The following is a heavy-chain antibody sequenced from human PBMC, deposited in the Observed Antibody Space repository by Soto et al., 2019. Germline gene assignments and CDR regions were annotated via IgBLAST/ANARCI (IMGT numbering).Heavy chain of an antibody. CDR3: ASVWGRASGMDV. D-gene: IGHD1-26*01. V-gene: IGHV3-23*01. CDR1: RFIFSSFA. J-gene: IGHJ6*02. Sequence: LRLSCAASRFIFSSFAMSWVRQAPGKGLEWVSSISGSSGSTYYADSVKGRFTISRDNSENTLSLQMTGLRVEDTALYYCASVWGRASGMDVWGQGTTVTVSS. CDR2: ISGSSGST.